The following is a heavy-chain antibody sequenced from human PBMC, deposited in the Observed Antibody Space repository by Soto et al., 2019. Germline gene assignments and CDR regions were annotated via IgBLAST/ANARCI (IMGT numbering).Heavy chain of an antibody. D-gene: IGHD4-17*01. CDR2: ISSSSSYI. V-gene: IGHV3-21*01. CDR3: ARDSSHYGDYWYYFDY. Sequence: GGSLRLSCAASGFTFSSYSMNWVRQAPGKGLEWVSSISSSSSYIYYADSVKGRFTISRDNAKNSLYLQMNSLRAEDTAVYYCARDSSHYGDYWYYFDYGGQGTLVTVSS. CDR1: GFTFSSYS. J-gene: IGHJ4*02.